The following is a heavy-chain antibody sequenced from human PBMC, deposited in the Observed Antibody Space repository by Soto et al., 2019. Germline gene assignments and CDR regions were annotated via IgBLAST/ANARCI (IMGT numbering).Heavy chain of an antibody. CDR3: ARPTVARSIDY. V-gene: IGHV4-34*01. D-gene: IGHD4-17*01. CDR1: GGSFSGYY. CDR2: INHSGST. Sequence: QVQLQQWGAGLLKPSETLSITCAVYGGSFSGYYWSWIRQPPGKGLEWIGEINHSGSTNYNPSLKSRVTISVDTSKNQFSLKLSYVTAADTAVYYCARPTVARSIDYWGQGTLVTVSS. J-gene: IGHJ4*02.